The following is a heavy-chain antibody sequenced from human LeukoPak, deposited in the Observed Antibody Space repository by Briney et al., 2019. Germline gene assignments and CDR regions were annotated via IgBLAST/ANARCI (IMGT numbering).Heavy chain of an antibody. CDR3: ARGDYGSGSYDPPDYYYYYGMDV. J-gene: IGHJ6*02. CDR2: IYSGGST. Sequence: GGSLRLSCAASGFMFRSHAMSWVRQAPGKGLEWVSVIYSGGSTYYADSVKGGLTISRHNSKNTLYLQMNSLRAEDTAVYYCARGDYGSGSYDPPDYYYYYGMDVWGQGTTVTVSS. D-gene: IGHD3-10*01. V-gene: IGHV3-53*04. CDR1: GFMFRSHA.